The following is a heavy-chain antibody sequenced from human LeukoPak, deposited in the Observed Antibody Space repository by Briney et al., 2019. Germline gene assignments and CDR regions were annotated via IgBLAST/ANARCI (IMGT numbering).Heavy chain of an antibody. Sequence: GGALRLSCAASGFPFSSYSMNSVRQAPGKGLEWVSSISSNSRYIYYADSVKGRFPISSDNAKNSLYLQMNSLRAEDTAVCYCARERGGLGVRVQVLCYYWGQGTLVTVSS. CDR1: GFPFSSYS. D-gene: IGHD3-16*01. V-gene: IGHV3-21*01. CDR2: ISSNSRYI. CDR3: ARERGGLGVRVQVLCYY. J-gene: IGHJ4*02.